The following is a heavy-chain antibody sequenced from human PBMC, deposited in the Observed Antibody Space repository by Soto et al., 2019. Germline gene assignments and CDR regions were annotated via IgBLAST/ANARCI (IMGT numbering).Heavy chain of an antibody. Sequence: GGSLSLSCAASGFTFNTYWMHWVRQAPGKGLVWVSRINSDGTKTTYADSVKGRFTISRDNAKNTVYLQMNSLRAEDTAVYYCATVATNSYNWLDPWGQGTLVTVSS. CDR3: ATVATNSYNWLDP. J-gene: IGHJ5*02. V-gene: IGHV3-74*01. CDR1: GFTFNTYW. CDR2: INSDGTKT. D-gene: IGHD5-12*01.